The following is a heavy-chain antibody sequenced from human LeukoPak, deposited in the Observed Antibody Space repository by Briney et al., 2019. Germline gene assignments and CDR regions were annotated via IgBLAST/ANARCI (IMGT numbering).Heavy chain of an antibody. Sequence: PSETLSLTCAVYGGSFSGYYWTWIRQTPGEGLEWIGEMNPSGSTNYNPSLKSRVTISVDTSKNQFSLKLSSVTAADTAVYYCARGRQDVTMIVVVMTAVSYYLDVWGKGTTVTVS. CDR2: MNPSGST. D-gene: IGHD3-22*01. J-gene: IGHJ6*03. CDR3: ARGRQDVTMIVVVMTAVSYYLDV. CDR1: GGSFSGYY. V-gene: IGHV4-34*01.